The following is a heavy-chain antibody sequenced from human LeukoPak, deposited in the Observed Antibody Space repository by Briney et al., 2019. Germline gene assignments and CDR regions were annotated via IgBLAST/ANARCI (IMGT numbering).Heavy chain of an antibody. CDR3: ARHLYRYYYGSGSYGWFDP. CDR1: GGSFSGYY. Sequence: SETLSLTCAVHGGSFSGYYWSWIRQPPGKGLEWIGEINHSGSTNYNPSLKSRVTISVDTSKNQFSLKLSSVTAADTAVYYCARHLYRYYYGSGSYGWFDPWGQGTLVTVSS. J-gene: IGHJ5*02. D-gene: IGHD3-10*01. CDR2: INHSGST. V-gene: IGHV4-34*01.